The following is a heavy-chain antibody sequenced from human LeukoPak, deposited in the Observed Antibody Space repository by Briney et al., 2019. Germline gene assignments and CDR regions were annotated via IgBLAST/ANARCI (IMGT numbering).Heavy chain of an antibody. CDR2: ISSSSSYI. V-gene: IGHV3-21*01. CDR1: GFTFSSYS. D-gene: IGHD3-22*01. CDR3: ARGGRAYYYDSSGYYGDY. J-gene: IGHJ4*02. Sequence: ESGGSLRLSCAASGFTFSSYSMNWVRQAPGKGLEWVSSISSSSSYIYYADSVKGRFTISRDNAKNSLYLQMNSLRAEDTAVYYCARGGRAYYYDSSGYYGDYWGQGTLVTVSS.